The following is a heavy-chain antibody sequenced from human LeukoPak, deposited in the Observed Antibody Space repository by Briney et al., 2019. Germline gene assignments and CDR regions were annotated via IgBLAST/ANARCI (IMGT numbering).Heavy chain of an antibody. Sequence: PSETLSLTCTVSGGSISSYYWSWIRQPPGKGLEWIGYIYYSGNTNYNPSLKSRVTISVDTSKNQFSLKLSSVTAADTAVYYCARRPSYWFGPWGQGTLVTVSS. CDR2: IYYSGNT. CDR3: ARRPSYWFGP. CDR1: GGSISSYY. V-gene: IGHV4-59*08. J-gene: IGHJ5*02.